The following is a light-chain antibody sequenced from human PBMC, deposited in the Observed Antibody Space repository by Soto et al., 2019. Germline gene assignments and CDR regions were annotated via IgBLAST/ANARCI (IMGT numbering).Light chain of an antibody. CDR3: QAYDYSLTASV. J-gene: IGLJ3*02. V-gene: IGLV1-40*01. Sequence: QSVLPQPPSVSGAPGQRVPLSCTGNTSNLGAGYDVHWYQQLPGAAPKLVIFGNRNRPSGVPERFSGSKSGTSASLAITGLQAEDEADYYCQAYDYSLTASVFGGGTKLTVL. CDR1: TSNLGAGYD. CDR2: GNR.